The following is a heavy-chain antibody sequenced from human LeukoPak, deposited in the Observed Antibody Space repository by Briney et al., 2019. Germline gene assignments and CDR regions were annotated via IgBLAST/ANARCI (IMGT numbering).Heavy chain of an antibody. V-gene: IGHV3-21*01. CDR2: ISSSSSYI. Sequence: GGSLRLSCAASGFIFSSYTMNWVRQAPGKGLEWVSSISSSSSYIYYTDSVKGRFTISRDNAKNSLYLQMNSLRAEDTAVYYCARGTYYDFWSGYYPWYYYMDVWGKGTTVTVSS. D-gene: IGHD3-3*01. CDR3: ARGTYYDFWSGYYPWYYYMDV. CDR1: GFIFSSYT. J-gene: IGHJ6*03.